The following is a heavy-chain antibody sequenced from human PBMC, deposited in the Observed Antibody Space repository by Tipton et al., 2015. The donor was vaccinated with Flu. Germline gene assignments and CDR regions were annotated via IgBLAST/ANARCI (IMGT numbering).Heavy chain of an antibody. CDR2: IHRGGTA. J-gene: IGHJ3*02. CDR1: GASISSGDFP. D-gene: IGHD3-22*01. V-gene: IGHV4-30-2*01. CDR3: AKVSTYYYDSSGYYFPDAFDI. Sequence: LRLSCAVSGASISSGDFPWSWIRQPPGKGLEWVGYIHRGGTAYYSPSLKSRATISVDRSKNQFSLELSSVTAADTAVYYCAKVSTYYYDSSGYYFPDAFDIWGQGKMVTVSS.